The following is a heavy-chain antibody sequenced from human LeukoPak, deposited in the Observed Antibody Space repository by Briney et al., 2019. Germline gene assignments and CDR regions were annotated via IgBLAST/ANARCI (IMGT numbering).Heavy chain of an antibody. J-gene: IGHJ5*02. Sequence: GASVKVSCKASGYTCTSYDINWVRQATGQGLEWMGWMNPNSGNTGYAQKFQGRVTMTRNTSISTAYMELSSLRSEDTAVYYCARDPLRYFDWLPRRAPESIWFDPWGQGTLVTVSS. V-gene: IGHV1-8*01. CDR1: GYTCTSYD. CDR3: ARDPLRYFDWLPRRAPESIWFDP. D-gene: IGHD3-9*01. CDR2: MNPNSGNT.